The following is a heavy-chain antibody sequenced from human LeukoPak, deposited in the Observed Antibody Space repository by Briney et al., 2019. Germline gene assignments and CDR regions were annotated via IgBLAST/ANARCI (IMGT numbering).Heavy chain of an antibody. J-gene: IGHJ4*02. CDR2: ISYDGNKK. D-gene: IGHD5-12*01. V-gene: IGHV3-30*09. CDR1: GVSSWRYA. Sequence: RGTLRLSSAASGVSSWRYAILWVCEAPGTGKERVAVISYDGNKKHYADSVEGRFAISRDNSKNTLYLQMNSLRAEDSALYYCAGGDEYSGYHYPGVWGQGTRVTVPS. CDR3: AGGDEYSGYHYPGV.